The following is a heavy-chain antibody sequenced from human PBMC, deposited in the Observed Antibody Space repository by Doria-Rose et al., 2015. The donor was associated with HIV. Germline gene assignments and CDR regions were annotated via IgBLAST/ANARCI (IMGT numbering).Heavy chain of an antibody. Sequence: WMRQPPVKGLEWIGEINHSGSPNYNPSLKSRFTMSVDTSRKQFSLKLNSVTAADTAVYYCARAGPEYYFDSWCQGTLVTVSS. CDR2: INHSGSP. CDR3: ARAGPEYYFDS. J-gene: IGHJ4*02. V-gene: IGHV4-34*01.